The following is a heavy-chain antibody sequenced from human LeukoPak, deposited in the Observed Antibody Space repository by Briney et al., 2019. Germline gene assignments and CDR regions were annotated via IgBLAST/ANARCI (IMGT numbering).Heavy chain of an antibody. D-gene: IGHD3/OR15-3a*01. J-gene: IGHJ3*02. CDR1: GFTFSSYG. CDR2: IWYDGSNK. Sequence: PGQSLRLSCAASGFTFSSYGMHWVRQAPGKGLEWVAVIWYDGSNKYYADSVKGRLTISRDNSKNTLYLQMNSLRAEDTAVYYCARDGLGMGIGAFDIWGQGTMVTVSS. CDR3: ARDGLGMGIGAFDI. V-gene: IGHV3-33*01.